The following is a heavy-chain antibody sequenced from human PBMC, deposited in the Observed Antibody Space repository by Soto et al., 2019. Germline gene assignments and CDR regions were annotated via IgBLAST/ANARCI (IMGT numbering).Heavy chain of an antibody. D-gene: IGHD3-22*01. Sequence: ASVKVSCKASGYTFTSYAMHWVRQAPGQRLEWMGWINAGNGNTKYSQKFQGRVTITRDTSASTAYMELSSLRSEDTAVYYCARDVHSSGHPLYAFDIWGQGTMVTVSS. V-gene: IGHV1-3*01. J-gene: IGHJ3*02. CDR3: ARDVHSSGHPLYAFDI. CDR1: GYTFTSYA. CDR2: INAGNGNT.